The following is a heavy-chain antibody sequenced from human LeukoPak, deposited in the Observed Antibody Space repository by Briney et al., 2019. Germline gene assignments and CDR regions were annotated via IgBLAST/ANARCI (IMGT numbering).Heavy chain of an antibody. J-gene: IGHJ3*01. CDR1: GGSISSGDYY. D-gene: IGHD4-23*01. CDR2: IYYSGTT. Sequence: PSQTLSLTCTVSGGSISSGDYYWSWIRQPPGKGLEWIGYIYYSGTTYYNPSLKSRLTISVDTSKNQFSLKLRSVTAADTAVYYCARDLGAVKPPLWGQGTMVTVSS. V-gene: IGHV4-30-4*01. CDR3: ARDLGAVKPPL.